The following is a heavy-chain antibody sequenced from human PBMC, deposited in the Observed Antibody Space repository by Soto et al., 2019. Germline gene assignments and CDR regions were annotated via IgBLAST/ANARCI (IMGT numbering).Heavy chain of an antibody. Sequence: GGSLRLSCAASGFTFSSYAMSWVRQAPGKGLEWVSAISGSGGSTYYADSVKGRFTISRDNSKNTLYLQMNSLRAEDTAVYYCAKAPEEYSSSWYDYYYGMDVWGQGTTVTVSS. V-gene: IGHV3-23*01. CDR3: AKAPEEYSSSWYDYYYGMDV. CDR1: GFTFSSYA. J-gene: IGHJ6*02. CDR2: ISGSGGST. D-gene: IGHD6-13*01.